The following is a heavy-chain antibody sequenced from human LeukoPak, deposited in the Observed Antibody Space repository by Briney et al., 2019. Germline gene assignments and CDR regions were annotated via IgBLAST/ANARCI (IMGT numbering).Heavy chain of an antibody. CDR3: ARFDGHGGNDY. CDR2: IYSGRST. D-gene: IGHD2-15*01. CDR1: GCSLSSCSYY. Sequence: PSQTLSLTCTVSGCSLSSCSYYWIWLRQPAGQGLEWVGRIYSGRSTNYNPSIKRRINIIVDTTKNLFFLMLSSVAAADTGDYYCARFDGHGGNDYWGQGTLGTVSS. V-gene: IGHV4-61*02. J-gene: IGHJ4*02.